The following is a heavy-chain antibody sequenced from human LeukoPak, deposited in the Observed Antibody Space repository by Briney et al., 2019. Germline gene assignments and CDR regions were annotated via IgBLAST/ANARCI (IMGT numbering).Heavy chain of an antibody. CDR2: IYSDGST. CDR1: GLTVTNAW. Sequence: GGSLRLSCAASGLTVTNAWMNWVRQAPGKGLEWVSVIYSDGSTYYADSVKGRFTISRDNSKNTLYVQMNSLRAEDTAVYYCASGWFDPWGQGTLVTVSS. J-gene: IGHJ5*02. CDR3: ASGWFDP. V-gene: IGHV3-53*01.